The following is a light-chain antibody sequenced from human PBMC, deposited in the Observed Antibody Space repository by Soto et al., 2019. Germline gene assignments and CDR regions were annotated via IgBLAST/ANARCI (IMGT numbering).Light chain of an antibody. CDR3: QQSYSTPFT. V-gene: IGKV1-39*01. CDR2: AAS. Sequence: DLPMTQSPSSLSASVGDRVTITCRASQSISSYLNWYQQKPGKAPKLLIYAASSLQSGVPSRFSGSGSGTDFTLTISSLKPEDFATYYCQQSYSTPFTFGPGTKVYIK. J-gene: IGKJ3*01. CDR1: QSISSY.